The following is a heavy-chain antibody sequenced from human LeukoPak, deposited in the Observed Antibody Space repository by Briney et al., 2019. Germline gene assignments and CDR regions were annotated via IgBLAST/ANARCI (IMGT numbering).Heavy chain of an antibody. CDR1: GYTFTTYY. D-gene: IGHD3-16*01. Sequence: ASVKVSCKASGYTFTTYYMHWVRQAPGQGLEWMGMIDPSGGDTVYTQKFQDRLTVTTDTSTSTVYMELSSLTSEDTGVYYCVANPFGHWGQGTLVTVSS. CDR2: IDPSGGDT. V-gene: IGHV1-46*01. J-gene: IGHJ4*02. CDR3: VANPFGH.